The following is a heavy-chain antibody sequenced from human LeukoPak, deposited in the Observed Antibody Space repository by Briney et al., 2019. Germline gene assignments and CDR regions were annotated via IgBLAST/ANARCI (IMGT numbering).Heavy chain of an antibody. D-gene: IGHD3-10*01. Sequence: GASVKVSCKASGYTFTSYDINWVRQATGQGLEWMGWMNPNSGNTGYAQKFQGGVTMTRNTSISTAYMELSSLRSEDTAVYYCARETPYYYGSGSSHYGMDVWGQGTTVTVSS. CDR2: MNPNSGNT. J-gene: IGHJ6*02. V-gene: IGHV1-8*01. CDR3: ARETPYYYGSGSSHYGMDV. CDR1: GYTFTSYD.